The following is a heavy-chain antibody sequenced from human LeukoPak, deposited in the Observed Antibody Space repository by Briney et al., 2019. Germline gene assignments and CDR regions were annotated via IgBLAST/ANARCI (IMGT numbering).Heavy chain of an antibody. Sequence: SETLSLTCNVSGDSISRSRHFWAWIRQSPGRGLEWIGYIYNNGSTYYNPSLKSRVTISVDTSKNQFSLRLSSVTAADTAVYYCARWGTYASTSNWFDPWGQGTLVTVSS. CDR3: ARWGTYASTSNWFDP. CDR1: GDSISRSRHF. D-gene: IGHD2-2*01. CDR2: IYNNGST. V-gene: IGHV4-39*07. J-gene: IGHJ5*02.